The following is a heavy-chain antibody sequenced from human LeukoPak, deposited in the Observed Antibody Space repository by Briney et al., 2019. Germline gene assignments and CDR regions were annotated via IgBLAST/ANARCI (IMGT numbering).Heavy chain of an antibody. CDR3: ANRKTAYEILTVYNWFDP. Sequence: SGPTLVNPTQTLTLTCTFSGFSLSTSGVGVGWIRQPPGKALEWLALNYWDDDKRYSPSLKSRLTITKDTSKNQVVLTMTNMDPVDTATYFCANRKTAYEILTVYNWFDPWGQGTLVTVSS. V-gene: IGHV2-5*02. D-gene: IGHD3-9*01. CDR1: GFSLSTSGVG. CDR2: NYWDDDK. J-gene: IGHJ5*02.